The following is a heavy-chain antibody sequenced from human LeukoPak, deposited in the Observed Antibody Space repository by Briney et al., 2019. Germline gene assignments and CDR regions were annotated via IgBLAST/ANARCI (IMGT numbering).Heavy chain of an antibody. D-gene: IGHD1-26*01. CDR2: IHYSGST. CDR1: GSMYNYY. Sequence: SETLSLTCTVGGSMYNYYWSWVRQPPGKGLEWIGYIHYSGSTNYNPSLKSRVTMSLDTSKNQVSLKVNSVTAADTAVYYCARHVSSGGTYAHFDYWGQGTLVSVSS. CDR3: ARHVSSGGTYAHFDY. J-gene: IGHJ4*02. V-gene: IGHV4-59*08.